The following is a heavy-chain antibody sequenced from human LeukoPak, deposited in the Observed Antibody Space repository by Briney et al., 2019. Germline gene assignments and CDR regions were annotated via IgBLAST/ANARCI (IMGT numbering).Heavy chain of an antibody. V-gene: IGHV3-53*01. Sequence: GGSMRLSCVASGFDVNDNFMLWIRQTPGQGLEWISIIYASGGAFHSESVKGRFSAFRDTSKNTIFLQMNNLRAADTAMYYCVRRHDYWGQGTLVTVSS. CDR1: GFDVNDNF. J-gene: IGHJ4*02. CDR3: VRRHDY. CDR2: IYASGGA.